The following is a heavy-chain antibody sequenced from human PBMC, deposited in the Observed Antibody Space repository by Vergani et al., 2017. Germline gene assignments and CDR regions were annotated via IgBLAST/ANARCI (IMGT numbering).Heavy chain of an antibody. Sequence: QVQLVQSGAEVKKPGSSVKVSCKASGGTFSSYAISWVRQAPGQGLEWMGGIIPIFGTANYAQKFQGRVTITADESTSTAYMELSSLRSEDTAVYYCARAGADMVVVPAAIPYYYYYMDVWGKGTTVTVSS. J-gene: IGHJ6*03. V-gene: IGHV1-69*01. CDR1: GGTFSSYA. D-gene: IGHD2-2*02. CDR2: IIPIFGTA. CDR3: ARAGADMVVVPAAIPYYYYYMDV.